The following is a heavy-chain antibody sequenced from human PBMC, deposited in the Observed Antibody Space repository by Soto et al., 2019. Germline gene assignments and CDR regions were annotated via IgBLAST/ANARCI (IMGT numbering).Heavy chain of an antibody. CDR3: ARGDYGDSEYYYYGMDV. D-gene: IGHD4-17*01. Sequence: GGSLRLSCAASGFTFSNYAMSWVRQAPGKGLEWVSGISGSGGNTYYADSVKGRFTISRDNSKNTLYLQLNSLRVEDTAVYYCARGDYGDSEYYYYGMDVWGQGTTVTVSS. V-gene: IGHV3-23*01. J-gene: IGHJ6*02. CDR2: ISGSGGNT. CDR1: GFTFSNYA.